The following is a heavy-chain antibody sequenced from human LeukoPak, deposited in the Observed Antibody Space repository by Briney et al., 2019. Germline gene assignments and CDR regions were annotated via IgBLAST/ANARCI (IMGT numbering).Heavy chain of an antibody. CDR3: AREGRDGYNLSP. CDR1: GGSISSSNW. D-gene: IGHD5-24*01. Sequence: PSGTLSLTCAVSGGSISSSNWWSWVRQPPGKGLEWIGEIYHSGSTNYNPSLKSRVTISVDKSRNQFSLELSSVAAADTAVYYCAREGRDGYNLSPWGQGTLVTVSS. CDR2: IYHSGST. J-gene: IGHJ5*02. V-gene: IGHV4-4*02.